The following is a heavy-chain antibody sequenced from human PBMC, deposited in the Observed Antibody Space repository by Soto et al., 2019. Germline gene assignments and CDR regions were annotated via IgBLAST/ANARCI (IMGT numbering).Heavy chain of an antibody. CDR1: GYTFTSYD. CDR2: MNPNSGNT. D-gene: IGHD3-3*01. J-gene: IGHJ6*02. V-gene: IGHV1-8*01. CDR3: ARGDYYFWSCYSRPYYYYGMDV. Sequence: QVQLVQSGAEVKKPGASVKVSCKASGYTFTSYDINWVRQATGQGLEWMGWMNPNSGNTGYAQKFQGRVTMTRNTSISTAYMELSSRRSEETAVYYCARGDYYFWSCYSRPYYYYGMDVWGQGPTVTVSS.